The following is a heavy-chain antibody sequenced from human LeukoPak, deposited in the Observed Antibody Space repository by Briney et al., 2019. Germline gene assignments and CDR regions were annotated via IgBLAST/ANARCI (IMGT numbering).Heavy chain of an antibody. CDR1: GYTFTRYY. V-gene: IGHV1-2*06. CDR3: ARGSRSSGWESYYYYYMDV. D-gene: IGHD6-19*01. CDR2: INPNSGGT. Sequence: ASVKVSCKASGYTFTRYYMHWVRQAPGQGLEWMGRINPNSGGTNYAQKFQGRVTMTRDTSISTAYMELSRLRSDDTAVYYCARGSRSSGWESYYYYYMDVWGKGTTVTVSS. J-gene: IGHJ6*03.